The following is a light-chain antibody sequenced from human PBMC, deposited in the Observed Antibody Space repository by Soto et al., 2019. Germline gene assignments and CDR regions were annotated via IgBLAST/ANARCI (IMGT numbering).Light chain of an antibody. V-gene: IGKV3-20*01. CDR1: QSVSSNY. J-gene: IGKJ1*01. CDR2: GAS. CDR3: HQYSLSPPWT. Sequence: EIVLTQSPDTLSLSPGERVTLSCRASQSVSSNYLAWYQQKPGQAPRLLIYGASSRATGIPDRFSGSGSGTDFTLTISRLETEDFAVYYCHQYSLSPPWTFGQGTKVEIK.